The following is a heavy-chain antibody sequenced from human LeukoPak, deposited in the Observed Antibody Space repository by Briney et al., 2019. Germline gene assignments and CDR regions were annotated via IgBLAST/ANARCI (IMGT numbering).Heavy chain of an antibody. J-gene: IGHJ5*02. CDR3: ARNPGFRGWFDP. CDR1: GGSISSYY. CDR2: IYYSGST. V-gene: IGHV4-59*01. Sequence: SETLSLTCTVSGGSISSYYWSWIRQPPGKGLEWIGYIYYSGSTNYNPSLKSRVTISVDTSKNQFSLKLSSVTAADTAVYYCARNPGFRGWFDPWGQGTLVTVSS. D-gene: IGHD3-10*01.